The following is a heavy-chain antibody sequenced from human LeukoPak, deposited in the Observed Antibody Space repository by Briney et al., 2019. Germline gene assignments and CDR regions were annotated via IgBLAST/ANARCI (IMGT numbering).Heavy chain of an antibody. CDR2: INQDGSEI. Sequence: PGGSLRLSCAASGFTFSNYWMSWVRQAPGKGLEWLANINQDGSEIYYVDSVKGRFTISRDNGKNSLYLQINSLRAADTAVYYCGTHAGRTGSGDWGQGTLVTVSS. D-gene: IGHD3/OR15-3a*01. CDR3: GTHAGRTGSGD. CDR1: GFTFSNYW. V-gene: IGHV3-7*03. J-gene: IGHJ4*02.